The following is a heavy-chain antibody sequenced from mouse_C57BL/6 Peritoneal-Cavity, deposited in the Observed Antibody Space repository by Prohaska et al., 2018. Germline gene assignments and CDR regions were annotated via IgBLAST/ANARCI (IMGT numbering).Heavy chain of an antibody. Sequence: SCTASGYSFPGYYMNWLNQSPEKSLEWIGEINPSTGGTTDNQKCKAKAKVTVDKSSSTAYMQLKSLTSEDSAVYYCARFRSNYFDYWGQGTTLTVSS. D-gene: IGHD1-1*01. V-gene: IGHV1-42*01. CDR3: ARFRSNYFDY. J-gene: IGHJ2*01. CDR2: INPSTGGT. CDR1: GYSFPGYY.